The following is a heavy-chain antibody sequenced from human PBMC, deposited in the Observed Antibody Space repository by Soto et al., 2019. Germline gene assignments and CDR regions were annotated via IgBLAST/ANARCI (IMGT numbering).Heavy chain of an antibody. CDR2: IRWNSGSM. Sequence: EVDLVESGGGLAQPGRSLRLSCVASGFTFDDHGMHWVRQIPGKGRGWVSGIRWNSGSMGYAESVKGRFTIFRDNAKNSLYLEMNSLRQEDTALYYCVRDTSSGWHLKDHWGQGVQVSVSS. J-gene: IGHJ4*02. CDR3: VRDTSSGWHLKDH. V-gene: IGHV3-9*01. D-gene: IGHD3-9*01. CDR1: GFTFDDHG.